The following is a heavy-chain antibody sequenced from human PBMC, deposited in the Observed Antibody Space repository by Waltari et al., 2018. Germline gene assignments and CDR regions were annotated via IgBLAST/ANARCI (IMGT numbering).Heavy chain of an antibody. CDR3: ARGVGATHFDY. D-gene: IGHD1-26*01. V-gene: IGHV4-31*03. Sequence: QVQLQESGPGLVKPSQPLSLTCTLSGGSISSGGYYCSWILQHPGKGLEWIGYIYYSGSTYYNPPLKSRFTISVDTSKDQFSLKLSSVAAADAAVYYCARGVGATHFDYWGQGTLVTVSS. CDR1: GGSISSGGYY. J-gene: IGHJ4*02. CDR2: IYYSGST.